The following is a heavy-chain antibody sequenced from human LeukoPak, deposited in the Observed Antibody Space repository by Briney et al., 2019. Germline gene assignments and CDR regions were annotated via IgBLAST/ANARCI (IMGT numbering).Heavy chain of an antibody. V-gene: IGHV4-39*01. CDR2: IYYSGNI. Sequence: SETLSLTCTVSGGSINSSDYFWGWIRQPPGKGLEWIGSIYYSGNIYYNPSLKSRVTISVDTSKNQFSLKLSSVTAADTAVYYCARLGGGPAAIYYYYYYMDVWGKGTTVTVSS. J-gene: IGHJ6*03. CDR1: GGSINSSDYF. CDR3: ARLGGGPAAIYYYYYYMDV. D-gene: IGHD2-2*01.